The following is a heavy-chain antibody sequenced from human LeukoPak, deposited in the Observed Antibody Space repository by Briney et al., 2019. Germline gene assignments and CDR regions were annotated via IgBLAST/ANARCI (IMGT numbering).Heavy chain of an antibody. CDR1: GGSISSSSYY. D-gene: IGHD6-13*01. V-gene: IGHV4-39*07. CDR2: IYYSGST. Sequence: SETLSLTCTVSGGSISSSSYYWGWIRQPPGKGLEWIGSIYYSGSTYYNPSLKSRVTISVDTSKNQFSLKLSSVTAADTAVYYCAREAAAVPFDPWGQGTLVTVSS. J-gene: IGHJ5*02. CDR3: AREAAAVPFDP.